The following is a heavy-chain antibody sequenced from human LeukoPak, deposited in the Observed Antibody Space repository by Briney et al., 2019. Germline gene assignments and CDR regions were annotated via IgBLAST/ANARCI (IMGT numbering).Heavy chain of an antibody. Sequence: PSETLSLTCAVYGGSFSGYYWSWIRQPPGKGLEWIGEINHSGSTNYNPSLKSRVTISLDTSKNQFSLRLSSVTAADTAVYYCARALPYHDYWGQGTLVTVSS. CDR2: INHSGST. J-gene: IGHJ4*02. V-gene: IGHV4-34*01. CDR1: GGSFSGYY. D-gene: IGHD1-14*01. CDR3: ARALPYHDY.